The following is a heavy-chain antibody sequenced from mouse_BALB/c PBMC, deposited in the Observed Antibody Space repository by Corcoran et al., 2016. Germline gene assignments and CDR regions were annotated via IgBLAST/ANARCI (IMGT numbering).Heavy chain of an antibody. CDR2: INTYTGEP. CDR1: GYTFTNYG. V-gene: IGHV9-3-1*01. CDR3: ARRVTTATNWYVDV. J-gene: IGHJ1*01. D-gene: IGHD1-2*01. Sequence: QIQLVQSGPELKKPGETVKISCKASGYTFTNYGMNWVKQAPGKGLKWMGWINTYTGEPTYADDFKGRFAFSLETSASTAYLQINNLKNEDTATYFCARRVTTATNWYVDVWGAGTTVTVSS.